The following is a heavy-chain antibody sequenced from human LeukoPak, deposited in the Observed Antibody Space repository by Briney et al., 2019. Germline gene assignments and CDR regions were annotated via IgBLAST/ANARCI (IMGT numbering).Heavy chain of an antibody. J-gene: IGHJ3*02. CDR1: GFTFGDYY. V-gene: IGHV3-11*04. Sequence: PGGSLRLSCAASGFTFGDYYMTWIRQAPGQGLEWVSYISSSGSNRYYADSVRGRFTISRDISENTLYLQMNSLRAEDTAVYYCATEKESGYGAFDIWGQGTMVTVSS. CDR2: ISSSGSNR. CDR3: ATEKESGYGAFDI. D-gene: IGHD5-12*01.